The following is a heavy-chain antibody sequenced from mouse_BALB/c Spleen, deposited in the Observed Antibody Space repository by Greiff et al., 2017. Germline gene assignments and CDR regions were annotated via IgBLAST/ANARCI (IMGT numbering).Heavy chain of an antibody. V-gene: IGHV5-17*02. CDR2: ISSGSSTI. Sequence: EVKVEESGGGLVKPGGSLKLSCAASGFTFSSFGMHWVRQAPEKGLEWVAYISSGSSTIYYADTVKGRFTISRDNPKNTLFLQMTSLRSEDTAMYYCARDGSSSFFDYWGQGTTLTVSS. CDR1: GFTFSSFG. CDR3: ARDGSSSFFDY. D-gene: IGHD1-1*01. J-gene: IGHJ2*01.